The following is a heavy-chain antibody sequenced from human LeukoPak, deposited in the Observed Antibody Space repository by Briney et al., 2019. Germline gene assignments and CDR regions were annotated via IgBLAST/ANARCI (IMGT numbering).Heavy chain of an antibody. D-gene: IGHD3-10*01. CDR2: IYYSGST. CDR3: AVAGGLSESFDY. CDR1: GGSISSSSYY. J-gene: IGHJ4*02. Sequence: SETLSLTCTVSGGSISSSSYYWGWIRQPPGKGLEWLGSIYYSGSTYYNPSLKSRVTISVDTSKNQYSLKLSSVTAADTAVYYCAVAGGLSESFDYWGQGTLVTVSS. V-gene: IGHV4-39*01.